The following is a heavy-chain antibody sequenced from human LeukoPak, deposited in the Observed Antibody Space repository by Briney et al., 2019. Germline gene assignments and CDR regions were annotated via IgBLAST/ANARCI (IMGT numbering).Heavy chain of an antibody. Sequence: PGGSLRLSCAASGFSFSNYWMSWVRQAPGKGLEWVANIKYDGFEKYSVDSVKGRFTISRDNANNSLYLQMNSLKTEDTALYYCARSRGFGIYKHFDYWGQGTLVTVSS. CDR1: GFSFSNYW. V-gene: IGHV3-7*03. CDR3: ARSRGFGIYKHFDY. J-gene: IGHJ4*02. D-gene: IGHD3-3*01. CDR2: IKYDGFEK.